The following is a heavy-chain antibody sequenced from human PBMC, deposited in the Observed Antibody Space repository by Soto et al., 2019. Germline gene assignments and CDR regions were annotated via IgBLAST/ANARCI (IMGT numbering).Heavy chain of an antibody. V-gene: IGHV1-3*01. CDR1: GYTFTSYA. J-gene: IGHJ3*02. D-gene: IGHD2-2*01. CDR3: ATVPAAMSDAFDI. CDR2: INAGNGNT. Sequence: ASVTVSWQASGYTFTSYAMHWVRQAPGQRLEWMGWINAGNGNTKYSQKFQGRVTITRDTSASTAYMELSSLRSEDTAVYYCATVPAAMSDAFDIWGQGTMVTVSS.